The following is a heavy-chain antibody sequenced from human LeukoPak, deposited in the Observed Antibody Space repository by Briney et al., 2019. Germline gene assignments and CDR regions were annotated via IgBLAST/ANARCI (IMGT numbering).Heavy chain of an antibody. D-gene: IGHD4-17*01. CDR2: IYPGDSDT. Sequence: GESLKISCKHSEYSFPNYCIGWVRQMPGKGLEWMGIIYPGDSDTRYSQSFQGQVTISADKSISTAYLQWSSLKASDTAMYYCSRHVYGDYGGDYFDYWGQGTLVTVSS. J-gene: IGHJ4*02. CDR3: SRHVYGDYGGDYFDY. CDR1: EYSFPNYC. V-gene: IGHV5-51*01.